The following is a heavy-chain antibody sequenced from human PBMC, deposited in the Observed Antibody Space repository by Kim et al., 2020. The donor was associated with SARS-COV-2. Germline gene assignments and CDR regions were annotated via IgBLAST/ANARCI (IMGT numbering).Heavy chain of an antibody. CDR3: ARVGGGTYGPDYGSGNYVSD. Sequence: GGSLRLSCAASGFTFSSYSMNWVRQAPGKGLEWVSSISSSSSYIYYADSVKGRFTISRDNAKNSLYLQMNSLRAEDTAVYYCARVGGGTYGPDYGSGNYVSDWGQGTLVTVSS. V-gene: IGHV3-21*01. J-gene: IGHJ4*02. CDR1: GFTFSSYS. D-gene: IGHD3-10*01. CDR2: ISSSSSYI.